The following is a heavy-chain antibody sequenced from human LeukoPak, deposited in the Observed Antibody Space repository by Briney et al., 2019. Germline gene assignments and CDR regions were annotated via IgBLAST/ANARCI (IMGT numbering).Heavy chain of an antibody. Sequence: GGSLRLSCAASGFTFSSYAMSWVRQAPGKGLEWVSAISGSGGSTYYADSVKGRFTISRDNSKNTLYLQMNSLRAEDTAAYYCANRLTPSYCSGGSCYPGYFQHWGQGTLVTVSS. CDR3: ANRLTPSYCSGGSCYPGYFQH. V-gene: IGHV3-23*01. J-gene: IGHJ1*01. D-gene: IGHD2-15*01. CDR2: ISGSGGST. CDR1: GFTFSSYA.